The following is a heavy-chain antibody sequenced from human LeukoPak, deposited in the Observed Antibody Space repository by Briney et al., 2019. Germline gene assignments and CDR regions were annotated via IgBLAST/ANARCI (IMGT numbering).Heavy chain of an antibody. CDR1: GFTFGDYA. D-gene: IGHD5-18*01. J-gene: IGHJ6*02. CDR2: ISSSGSTI. V-gene: IGHV3-48*01. Sequence: GGSLRLSCTASGFTFGDYAMSWVRQAPGKGLEWVSYISSSGSTIYYPDSVKGRFTISRDNSKNTLYLQMNSLRAEDTAVYYCARDQRHATNGYGYYYYYGMDVWGQGTTVTVSS. CDR3: ARDQRHATNGYGYYYYYGMDV.